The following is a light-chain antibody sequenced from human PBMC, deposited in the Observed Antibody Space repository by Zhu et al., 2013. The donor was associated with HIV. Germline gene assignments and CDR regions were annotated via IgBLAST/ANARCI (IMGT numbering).Light chain of an antibody. Sequence: EIVMTQSPATLSVSPGERATLSCRASQSVSSSYLAWYQQRPDQAPRLLIYGASTRATGIPDRFSGSGSGTEFTLTLNSLQPEDFATYFCLQHNRFPPTFGQGTKVEVK. V-gene: IGKV3D-15*01. CDR2: GAS. J-gene: IGKJ1*01. CDR3: LQHNRFPPT. CDR1: QSVSSSY.